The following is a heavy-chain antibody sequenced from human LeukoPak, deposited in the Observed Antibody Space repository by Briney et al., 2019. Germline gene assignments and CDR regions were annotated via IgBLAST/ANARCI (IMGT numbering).Heavy chain of an antibody. D-gene: IGHD3-10*01. CDR3: AREREGSGSYFSYYYYYMDV. CDR2: IYYSGST. V-gene: IGHV4-39*07. Sequence: SGTLSLTCTVSGGSISSSSYYWGWIRQPPGKGLEWIGSIYYSGSTYYNPSLKSRVTISVDTSKNQFSLKLSSVTAADTAVYYCAREREGSGSYFSYYYYYMDVWGKGTTVTVSS. CDR1: GGSISSSSYY. J-gene: IGHJ6*03.